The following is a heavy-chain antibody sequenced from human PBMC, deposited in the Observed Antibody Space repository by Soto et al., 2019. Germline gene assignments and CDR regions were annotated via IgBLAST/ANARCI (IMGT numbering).Heavy chain of an antibody. D-gene: IGHD2-2*01. J-gene: IGHJ6*02. CDR1: GFTFSSYW. CDR3: ARDPNIVVVPAAIYYYYGMDV. V-gene: IGHV3-7*04. Sequence: PGGSLRLSCAASGFTFSSYWMSWVRQAPGKGLEWVANIKQDGSEKYYVDSVKGRFTISRDNAKNSLHLQMNSLRAEDTAVYYCARDPNIVVVPAAIYYYYGMDVWGQGTTVTVSS. CDR2: IKQDGSEK.